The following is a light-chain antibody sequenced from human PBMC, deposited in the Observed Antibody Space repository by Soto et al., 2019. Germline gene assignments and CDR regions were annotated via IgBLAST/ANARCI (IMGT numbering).Light chain of an antibody. CDR2: GAS. V-gene: IGKV3-20*01. CDR1: QSVSSNY. J-gene: IGKJ1*01. Sequence: EIVLTQSPGTLSLSPGERATLSCRASQSVSSNYLAWYQQQRGQAPRLLIYGASSRATGIPTRFSGSGSGTDFTLTISRLEPEDVAVYYCQQYDTSPRTFGQGTKVEIQ. CDR3: QQYDTSPRT.